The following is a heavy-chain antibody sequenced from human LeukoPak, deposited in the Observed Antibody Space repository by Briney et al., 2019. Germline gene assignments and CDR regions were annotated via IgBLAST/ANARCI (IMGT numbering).Heavy chain of an antibody. CDR2: INPNSGGT. V-gene: IGHV1-2*02. J-gene: IGHJ3*02. D-gene: IGHD6-19*01. CDR1: GYTFTGYY. Sequence: GASVKVSCEASGYTFTGYYMHWVRQAPGQGLEWMGWINPNSGGTNYAQKFQGRVTMTRDTSISTAYMELSRLRSDDTAVYYCARNTYSSGWSPDYYDAFDIWGQGTMVTVSS. CDR3: ARNTYSSGWSPDYYDAFDI.